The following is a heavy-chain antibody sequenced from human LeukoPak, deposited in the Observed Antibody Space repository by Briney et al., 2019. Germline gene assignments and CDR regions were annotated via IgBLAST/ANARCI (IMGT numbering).Heavy chain of an antibody. CDR1: GFTFSSYA. CDR2: ISSNGDSI. D-gene: IGHD3-22*01. J-gene: IGHJ4*02. Sequence: GGSLRLSCSASGFTFSSYAIHWVRQAPGRGLESVSGISSNGDSIYYTDSVKGRFAISRDNSKNTLYLQMTSLRADDAAVYYCAKGSESYYDSKSVYWGQGTLVTVSS. V-gene: IGHV3-64D*06. CDR3: AKGSESYYDSKSVY.